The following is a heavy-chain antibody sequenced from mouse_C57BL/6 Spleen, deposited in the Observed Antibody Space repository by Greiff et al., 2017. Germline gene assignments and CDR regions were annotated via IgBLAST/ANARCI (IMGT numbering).Heavy chain of an antibody. V-gene: IGHV1-54*01. CDR1: GYAFTNSL. D-gene: IGHD1-1*01. J-gene: IGHJ2*01. CDR2: INPGSGGT. CDR3: ARRGTTVVATGFDY. Sequence: QVQLQQSGAELVRPGTSVKVSCKASGYAFTNSLIEWVKQRPGQGLEWIGVINPGSGGTNYNEKFKGKATLTADKSSSTAYMQLSSLTSEDSAVYFCARRGTTVVATGFDYWGQGTTLTVSS.